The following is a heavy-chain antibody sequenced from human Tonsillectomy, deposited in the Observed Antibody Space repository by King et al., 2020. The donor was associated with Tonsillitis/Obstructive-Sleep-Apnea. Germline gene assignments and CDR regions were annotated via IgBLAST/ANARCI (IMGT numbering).Heavy chain of an antibody. CDR1: GGSISSFY. Sequence: VQLQESGPGLVKPSETLSLTCTVSGGSISSFYWSWLRQPPGKGLEWIGYIYHSGSTNYNPSLKSRVTISVDTSKNQFSLKLSSVTAADTAVYYCARDMVLEAGGDAFDIWGQGTMVTVSS. J-gene: IGHJ3*02. D-gene: IGHD2-8*01. CDR3: ARDMVLEAGGDAFDI. CDR2: IYHSGST. V-gene: IGHV4-59*01.